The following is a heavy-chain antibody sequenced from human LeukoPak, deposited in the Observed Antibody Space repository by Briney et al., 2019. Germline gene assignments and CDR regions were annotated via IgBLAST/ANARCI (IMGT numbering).Heavy chain of an antibody. CDR1: GGSFSGYY. D-gene: IGHD3-16*01. V-gene: IGHV4-34*01. CDR3: ARGQPEIVITHFDY. Sequence: SETLCLTCAVYGGSFSGYYWSWIRQPPGKGLEWIGEINHSGSTNYNPSLKSRVTISVDTSKNQFSLKLSSVTAADTAVYYCARGQPEIVITHFDYWGQGTLVTVSS. J-gene: IGHJ4*02. CDR2: INHSGST.